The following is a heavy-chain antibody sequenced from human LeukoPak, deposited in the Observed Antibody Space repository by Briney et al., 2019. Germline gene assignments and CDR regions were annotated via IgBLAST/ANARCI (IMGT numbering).Heavy chain of an antibody. CDR1: GFIFTDYW. CDR2: IKEDGSEK. J-gene: IGHJ3*02. CDR3: ARIRGSGLWAFDI. Sequence: PGGSLRLSCAASGFIFTDYWMYWVRQAPGRGLAWVANIKEDGSEKNYVDSVKGRFTISRDNAKNSVYLQMNSLRVEDTAVYYCARIRGSGLWAFDIWGQGTMVTVSS. V-gene: IGHV3-7*01. D-gene: IGHD6-25*01.